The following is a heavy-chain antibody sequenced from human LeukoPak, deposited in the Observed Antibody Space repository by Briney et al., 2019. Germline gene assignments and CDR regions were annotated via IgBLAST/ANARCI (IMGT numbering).Heavy chain of an antibody. CDR3: ARVTYDILTGYTYYFDY. Sequence: SETLSLTCTVSGGSISSYYWSWIRQPPGKGLEWIGYIYYSGSTNYNPSLKSRVTISVDTSKNQFSLKLSSVTAADTAVYYCARVTYDILTGYTYYFDYWGQGTLVTVSS. J-gene: IGHJ4*02. CDR1: GGSISSYY. V-gene: IGHV4-59*01. CDR2: IYYSGST. D-gene: IGHD3-9*01.